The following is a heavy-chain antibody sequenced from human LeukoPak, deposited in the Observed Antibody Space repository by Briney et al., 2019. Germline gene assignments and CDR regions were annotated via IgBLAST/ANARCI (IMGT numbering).Heavy chain of an antibody. CDR3: ASARTSSRSWFTFDY. D-gene: IGHD6-13*01. CDR2: IYYSGST. Sequence: PSETLSLTCTVSGGSISSYYWSWIRQPPGKGLEWIGSIYYSGSTYYNPSLKSRVTISVDTSKNQLSLKLSSVTAADTAVYYCASARTSSRSWFTFDYWGRGILVTVSS. V-gene: IGHV4-39*01. CDR1: GGSISSYY. J-gene: IGHJ4*02.